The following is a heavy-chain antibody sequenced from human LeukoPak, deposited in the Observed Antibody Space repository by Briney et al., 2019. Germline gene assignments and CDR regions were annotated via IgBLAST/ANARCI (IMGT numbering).Heavy chain of an antibody. D-gene: IGHD6-19*01. CDR3: AREDMRYSSEH. J-gene: IGHJ4*02. Sequence: GASVKVSCKASGYTFISYGITWVRQAPGQGLEWMGWISAYNGYTNYAQTLQGRVTMTTDTSTSTAYMELRSLRSDDTAVYYCAREDMRYSSEHWGQGTLVTVSS. CDR2: ISAYNGYT. V-gene: IGHV1-18*01. CDR1: GYTFISYG.